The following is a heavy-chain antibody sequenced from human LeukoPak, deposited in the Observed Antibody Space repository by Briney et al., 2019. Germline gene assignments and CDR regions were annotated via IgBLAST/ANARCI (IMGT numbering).Heavy chain of an antibody. J-gene: IGHJ5*02. D-gene: IGHD1-1*01. CDR3: ASPSPGFDP. Sequence: SETLSLTCAVYGGSFSGYYWSWIRQPPGKGLEWIGEINHSGSTNYNPSLKSRVTISVDTSKNQFSLRLSSVTAADTAVYYCASPSPGFDPWGQGTPVTVSS. CDR2: INHSGST. V-gene: IGHV4-34*01. CDR1: GGSFSGYY.